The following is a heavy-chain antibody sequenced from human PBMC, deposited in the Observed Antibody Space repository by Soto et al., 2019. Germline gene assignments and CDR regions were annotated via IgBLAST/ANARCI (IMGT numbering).Heavy chain of an antibody. J-gene: IGHJ4*02. D-gene: IGHD3-10*01. CDR3: AKDARGPYDY. CDR2: ISWNSGSI. V-gene: IGHV3-9*01. Sequence: EVQLVESGGGLVQPGRSLRLSCAASGFTFDDYAMHWVRQAPGKGLEWVSGISWNSGSIGYADSVKGRFTISRDNAKNSLYLQTNSLRAEDTALYYCAKDARGPYDYWVQGTLVTVSS. CDR1: GFTFDDYA.